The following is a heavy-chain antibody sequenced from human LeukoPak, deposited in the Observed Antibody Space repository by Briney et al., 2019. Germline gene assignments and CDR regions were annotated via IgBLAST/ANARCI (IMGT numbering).Heavy chain of an antibody. CDR1: GGSISSYS. CDR3: ARASSPRGYSGYDFWVGQIPYYFDY. D-gene: IGHD5-12*01. CDR2: IYHSGST. V-gene: IGHV4-30-2*01. Sequence: SETLSLTCTVSGGSISSYSWSWIRQPPGKGLEWIGYIYHSGSTYYNPSLKSRATISVDRSKNQFSLKLSSVTAADTAVYYCARASSPRGYSGYDFWVGQIPYYFDYWGQGTLVTVSS. J-gene: IGHJ4*02.